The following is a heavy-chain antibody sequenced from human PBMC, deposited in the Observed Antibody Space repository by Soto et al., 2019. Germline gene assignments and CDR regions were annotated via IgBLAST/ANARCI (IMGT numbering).Heavy chain of an antibody. CDR2: TYYRSKWYN. D-gene: IGHD6-13*01. J-gene: IGHJ6*02. Sequence: SQTLSLTCVISGDSVSSNSAAWKRIRQSPSRGLEWLGRTYYRSKWYNHYAVSMKSRITINPDTSKNQFSLQLRSVTPDDTAVYYCARTSGYLDVWGQGTTVTVSS. V-gene: IGHV6-1*01. CDR3: ARTSGYLDV. CDR1: GDSVSSNSAA.